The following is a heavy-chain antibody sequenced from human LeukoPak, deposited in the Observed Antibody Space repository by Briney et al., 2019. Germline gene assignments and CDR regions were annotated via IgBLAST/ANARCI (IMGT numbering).Heavy chain of an antibody. CDR1: GDSISSYY. CDR3: ARDSSSFEYNWFDP. CDR2: IYYNGRT. V-gene: IGHV4-59*01. Sequence: PSETLSLTCAVSGDSISSYYWSWLRRPPGKGLEWIGYIYYNGRTNYNPSLKRRVTISVDTSKNQFSLKLSSVTAADTAVYYCARDSSSFEYNWFDPWGQGTLVTVSS. J-gene: IGHJ5*02. D-gene: IGHD6-13*01.